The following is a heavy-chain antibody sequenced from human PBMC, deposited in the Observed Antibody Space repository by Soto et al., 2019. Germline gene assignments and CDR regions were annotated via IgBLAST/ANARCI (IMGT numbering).Heavy chain of an antibody. D-gene: IGHD6-13*01. CDR2: IIPIFGTT. V-gene: IGHV1-69*06. CDR1: GDTFNRYT. CDR3: ARNSDIAAPFDY. J-gene: IGHJ4*02. Sequence: QVQLVQSGAEVKKTGSSVKVSCKTSGDTFNRYTISWVRQAPGQGLEWMGGIIPIFGTTNYAQKIQGRVTITADKSTSTAYMELRSLRSEDTAFYFCARNSDIAAPFDYWGQGTLVTVSS.